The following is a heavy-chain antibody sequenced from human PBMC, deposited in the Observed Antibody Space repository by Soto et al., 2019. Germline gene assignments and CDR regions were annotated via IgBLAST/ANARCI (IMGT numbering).Heavy chain of an antibody. CDR2: IYYSGST. J-gene: IGHJ4*02. CDR3: ARLFPHSGSYLDY. V-gene: IGHV4-39*01. Sequence: TLSLTCTVSGGSISSTNYYWGWIRQPPGKGLEWIGSIYYSGSTYYNPSLKSRVTISVDTSKNQFSLKLSSVTAADTAVYYCARLFPHSGSYLDYWGQGTLVTVSS. D-gene: IGHD1-26*01. CDR1: GGSISSTNYY.